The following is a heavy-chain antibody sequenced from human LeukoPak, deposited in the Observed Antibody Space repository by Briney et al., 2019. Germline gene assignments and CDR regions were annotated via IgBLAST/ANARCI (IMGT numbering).Heavy chain of an antibody. D-gene: IGHD3-10*01. CDR1: GFTFNYSG. J-gene: IGHJ5*02. CDR3: AKDLMRDRWFGES. Sequence: GGSLRLSCAASGFTFNYSGMHWVRQAPGKGLEWVAFIRYEGSEKYYADSVKGRFTISRDNSKNTLYLEMNRLRAEDTAVYYCAKDLMRDRWFGESWGQGTLVTVSA. CDR2: IRYEGSEK. V-gene: IGHV3-30*02.